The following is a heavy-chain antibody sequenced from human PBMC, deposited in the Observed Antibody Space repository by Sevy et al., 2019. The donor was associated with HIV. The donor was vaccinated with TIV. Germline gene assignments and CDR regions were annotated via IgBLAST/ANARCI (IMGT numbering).Heavy chain of an antibody. CDR3: ARGVREQNWFDP. Sequence: SETLSLTCTVSGGSISSYYWSWIRQPPGKGLEWIGYIYYSGSTNYNPSLKSGVTISVDTSKNQFSLKLSAVTAADTAGYYCARGVREQNWFDPWGQGTLVTVSS. V-gene: IGHV4-59*01. J-gene: IGHJ5*02. CDR1: GGSISSYY. D-gene: IGHD3-10*01. CDR2: IYYSGST.